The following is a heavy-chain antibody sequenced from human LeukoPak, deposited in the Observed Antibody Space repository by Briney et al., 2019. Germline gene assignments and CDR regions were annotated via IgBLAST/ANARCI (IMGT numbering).Heavy chain of an antibody. J-gene: IGHJ4*02. D-gene: IGHD2-21*01. Sequence: ASVKVSCKASGYSFTSYGISWVRQAPGQGLEWMGWISAYNGNTNYAQGLQGRVTMTTDTSTSTAYMELRSLTSDDTAVYYCARVPSGDPFDYWGQGTLVTVSS. V-gene: IGHV1-18*01. CDR3: ARVPSGDPFDY. CDR2: ISAYNGNT. CDR1: GYSFTSYG.